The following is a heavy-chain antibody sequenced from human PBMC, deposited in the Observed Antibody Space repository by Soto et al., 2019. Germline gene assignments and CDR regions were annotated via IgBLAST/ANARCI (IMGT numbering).Heavy chain of an antibody. V-gene: IGHV3-23*01. J-gene: IGHJ4*02. CDR2: ILVGGST. D-gene: IGHD3-3*01. CDR1: GFICSSYD. Sequence: EVQMLESGGGLAQPGGSLRLSCAVSGFICSSYDMSWVRQAPGKGLEWVSTILVGGSTHYEDSVKGRFTISRDTSKNTVYLQMNSLTAGDTAVYYCAKFLGDFWSGYYQSFDYWGQGTLVTVSS. CDR3: AKFLGDFWSGYYQSFDY.